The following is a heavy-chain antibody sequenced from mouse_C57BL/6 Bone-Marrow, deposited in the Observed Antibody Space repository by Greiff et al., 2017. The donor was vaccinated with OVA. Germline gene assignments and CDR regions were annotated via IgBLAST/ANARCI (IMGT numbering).Heavy chain of an antibody. CDR2: ISYDGSN. V-gene: IGHV3-6*01. D-gene: IGHD1-1*01. CDR3: AREVYYYGKDY. J-gene: IGHJ2*01. Sequence: EVKLMESGPGLVKPSQSLSLTCSVTGYSITSGYYWNWIRQFPGNKLEWMGYISYDGSNNYNPSLKNRISITRDTSKNQFFLKLNSVTTEDTATYYCAREVYYYGKDYWGQGTTLTVSS. CDR1: GYSITSGYY.